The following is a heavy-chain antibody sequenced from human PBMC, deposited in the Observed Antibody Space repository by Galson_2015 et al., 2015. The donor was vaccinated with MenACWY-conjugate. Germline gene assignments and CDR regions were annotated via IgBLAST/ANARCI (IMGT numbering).Heavy chain of an antibody. CDR2: ISPDDSNT. Sequence: QSGAAVKKPGESLKLSCKTSGYSFTTYWIAWARQMPGKGLEWMGLISPDDSNTRYTPAFQGQVTISANRSISTAYLQWNTLQASDTAIYYCARHPPGGRGMDVWGQGTTVTVSS. CDR1: GYSFTTYW. CDR3: ARHPPGGRGMDV. D-gene: IGHD1-26*01. J-gene: IGHJ6*02. V-gene: IGHV5-51*01.